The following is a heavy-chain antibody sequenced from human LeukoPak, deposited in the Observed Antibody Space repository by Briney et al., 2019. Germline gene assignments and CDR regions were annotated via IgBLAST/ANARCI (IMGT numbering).Heavy chain of an antibody. CDR2: ITPIFGTA. Sequence: PRASVKVSCKASGGTFSSYAISWVRQAPGQGLEWMGGITPIFGTANYAQKFQGRVTITADESTSTAYMELSSLRSEDTAVYYCARDLRLGYCTNGVCYAYYYYGMDVWGQGTTVAVSS. CDR3: ARDLRLGYCTNGVCYAYYYYGMDV. CDR1: GGTFSSYA. D-gene: IGHD2-8*01. J-gene: IGHJ6*02. V-gene: IGHV1-69*13.